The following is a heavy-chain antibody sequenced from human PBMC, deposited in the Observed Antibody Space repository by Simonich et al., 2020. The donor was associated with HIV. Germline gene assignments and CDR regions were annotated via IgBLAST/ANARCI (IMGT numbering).Heavy chain of an antibody. CDR3: ARDYYYDTSGYNWFDP. CDR1: GYNFTGYY. Sequence: QVQLVQSGAEVKKPGASVKVSCKASGYNFTGYYMHWVRQAPGQGLEWMGWINPNSGGTNYAQKFQGRGTMTRDTSISTAYMELSRLRSDDTAVFYCARDYYYDTSGYNWFDPWGQGTLVTVSS. V-gene: IGHV1-2*02. D-gene: IGHD3-22*01. CDR2: INPNSGGT. J-gene: IGHJ5*02.